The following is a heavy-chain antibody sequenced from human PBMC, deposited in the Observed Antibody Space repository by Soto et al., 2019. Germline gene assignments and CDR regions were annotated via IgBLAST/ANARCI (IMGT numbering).Heavy chain of an antibody. V-gene: IGHV3-23*01. CDR2: ITGNDGST. CDR1: GFTFSSYA. D-gene: IGHD3-22*01. Sequence: EVQLLESGGGLVQPGGSLRLSCAASGFTFSSYAMSWVRQAPGKGLEWVSAITGNDGSTFYADSVKGRFTISRDNSKNRLYMQMNSLRAEDTAVYYCAKRNYYDYDGFDIWGQGTMVTVSS. CDR3: AKRNYYDYDGFDI. J-gene: IGHJ3*02.